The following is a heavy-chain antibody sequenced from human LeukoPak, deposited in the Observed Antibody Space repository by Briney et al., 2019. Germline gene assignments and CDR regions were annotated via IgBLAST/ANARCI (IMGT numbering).Heavy chain of an antibody. D-gene: IGHD6-13*01. CDR2: FYHSGNT. Sequence: PSETLSLTCTVSGYSISSGSYWGWTRPPPGKGLEWIPNFYHSGNTYYNPSLKSRVTISVDTSKNQFSLKLSSVTAADTAVYYCARDGRYSSSWRINWYFDLWGRGTLVTVSS. CDR1: GYSISSGSY. CDR3: ARDGRYSSSWRINWYFDL. J-gene: IGHJ2*01. V-gene: IGHV4-38-2*02.